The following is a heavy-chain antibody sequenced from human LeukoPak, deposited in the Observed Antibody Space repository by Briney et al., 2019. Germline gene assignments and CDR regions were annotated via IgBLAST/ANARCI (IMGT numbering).Heavy chain of an antibody. Sequence: GGSLRLSCAASGFTFSSYSMNGVRQAPGKGLEWVSYISSSSSTIYYADSVKGRFTISRDNAQNSLYLQMNSLRAEDTAVYYCARAHRITMIAEGDAFDIWGQGTMVTVSS. J-gene: IGHJ3*02. CDR1: GFTFSSYS. CDR2: ISSSSSTI. V-gene: IGHV3-48*01. D-gene: IGHD3-22*01. CDR3: ARAHRITMIAEGDAFDI.